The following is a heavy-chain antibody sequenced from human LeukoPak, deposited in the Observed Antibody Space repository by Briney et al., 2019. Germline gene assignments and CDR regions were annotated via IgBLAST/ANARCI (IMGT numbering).Heavy chain of an antibody. CDR2: IYYSGYT. V-gene: IGHV4-59*01. Sequence: PSETLSLTCTVSGGSISSYYWSWLRQPPGKGLEWIGYIYYSGYTNYNPSLKSRVTISVDTSKNQFSLKLSSVTAADTAVYYCARVRGYCTSTSCHNYYYYGMDVWGQGTTVTVSS. CDR3: ARVRGYCTSTSCHNYYYYGMDV. D-gene: IGHD2-2*01. CDR1: GGSISSYY. J-gene: IGHJ6*02.